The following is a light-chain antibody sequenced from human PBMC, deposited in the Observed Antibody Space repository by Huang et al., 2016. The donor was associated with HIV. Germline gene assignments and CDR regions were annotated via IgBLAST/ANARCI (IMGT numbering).Light chain of an antibody. V-gene: IGKV1-39*01. CDR2: AAS. CDR3: QQSYSTSRSRFT. J-gene: IGKJ3*01. Sequence: DIQMTQSPSSLSASVGDRVTITCRASQSISSYLNWYQQKPGKAPKLLIYAASSLQSGVPSRFSGSGSGTDFTLTISSLQPEDFATYYCQQSYSTSRSRFTFGPGTKVDIK. CDR1: QSISSY.